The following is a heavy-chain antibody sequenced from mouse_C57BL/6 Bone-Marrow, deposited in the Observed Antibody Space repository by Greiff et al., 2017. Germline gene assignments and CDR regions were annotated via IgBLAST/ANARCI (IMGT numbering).Heavy chain of an antibody. D-gene: IGHD2-4*01. CDR3: ARGVYYDYVYWYFDV. Sequence: QVQLKQPGAELVKPGASVKLSCKASGYTFTSYWMHWVKQRPGQGLEWIGMIHPNSGSTNYNEKFKSKATLTVDKSSSTAYMQLNSLTSEDSAVYYCARGVYYDYVYWYFDVWGTGTTVTVSS. CDR2: IHPNSGST. J-gene: IGHJ1*03. CDR1: GYTFTSYW. V-gene: IGHV1-64*01.